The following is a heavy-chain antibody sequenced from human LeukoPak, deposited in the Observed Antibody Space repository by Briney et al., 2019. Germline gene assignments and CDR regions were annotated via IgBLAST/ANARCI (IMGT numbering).Heavy chain of an antibody. CDR1: GFTVNRNY. J-gene: IGHJ4*02. V-gene: IGHV3-53*01. Sequence: GGSLRLSCAASGFTVNRNYMSWVRQAPGKGLEWVSVIYSGGTIDYADSVKGRFTISRDNSKNTLYLQMNSLRAEDTAVYYCARTRSTSFDYWGQGTLVTVSS. CDR2: IYSGGTI. CDR3: ARTRSTSFDY. D-gene: IGHD2-2*01.